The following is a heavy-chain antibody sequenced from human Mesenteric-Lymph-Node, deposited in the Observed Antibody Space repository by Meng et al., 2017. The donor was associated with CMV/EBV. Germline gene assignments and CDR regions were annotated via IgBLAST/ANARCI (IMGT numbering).Heavy chain of an antibody. CDR1: GGSISSGDYY. V-gene: IGHV4-30-4*08. D-gene: IGHD3-3*01. J-gene: IGHJ5*02. CDR2: IYYSGST. Sequence: SETLSLTCTVSGGSISSGDYYWSWIRQPPGKGLEWIGYIYYSGSTYYNPSLKSRVTISVDTSKIQFSLKLSSVTAADTAVYYCARDRFLEWLFHPWGQGTLVTVSS. CDR3: ARDRFLEWLFHP.